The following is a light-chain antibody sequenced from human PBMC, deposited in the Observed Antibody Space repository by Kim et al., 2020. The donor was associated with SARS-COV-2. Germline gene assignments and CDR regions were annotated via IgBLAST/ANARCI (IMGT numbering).Light chain of an antibody. CDR2: DAS. V-gene: IGKV1-33*01. Sequence: SMRDRFTLTSQAIHDIINNLNWYQQKSGEGPKLLIYDASSLDTGVPSNFSVRESGTDFTFTINNLEPEDTATYFCQHYYGFPYTFGQGTKLEI. J-gene: IGKJ2*01. CDR3: QHYYGFPYT. CDR1: HDIINN.